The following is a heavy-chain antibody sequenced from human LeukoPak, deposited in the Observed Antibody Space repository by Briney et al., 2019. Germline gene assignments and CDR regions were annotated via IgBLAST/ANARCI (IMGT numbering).Heavy chain of an antibody. CDR1: GYTFTDYT. D-gene: IGHD3-22*01. Sequence: ASVKVSCKAAGYTFTDYTMHWLRQAPGQRLDWMGWINGGSGNTKYSPEFQGRVTITRDTSASTAYMELSSLRSEDTAVYYCANPRYDSSGYYYVDWGQGTLVTVSS. CDR2: INGGSGNT. J-gene: IGHJ4*02. CDR3: ANPRYDSSGYYYVD. V-gene: IGHV1-3*01.